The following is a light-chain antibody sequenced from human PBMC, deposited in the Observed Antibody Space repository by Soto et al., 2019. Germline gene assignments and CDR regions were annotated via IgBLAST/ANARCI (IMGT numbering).Light chain of an antibody. Sequence: MKQSASAVSVSTEERATLSCRASQSISSDVAWYHQKPVQAPRLLIYGASTTATGIPARFSGSGSGTEFTLTISSLQSEDFAVHYCQQYNNWPPLPFGGGTKVAIK. CDR2: GAS. J-gene: IGKJ4*01. V-gene: IGKV3-15*01. CDR1: QSISSD. CDR3: QQYNNWPPLP.